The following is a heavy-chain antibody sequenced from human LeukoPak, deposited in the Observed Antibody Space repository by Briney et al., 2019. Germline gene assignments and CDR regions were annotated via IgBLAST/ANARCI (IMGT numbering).Heavy chain of an antibody. J-gene: IGHJ4*02. CDR1: GFTFSSYG. CDR3: ARDGPATGPGPFDY. D-gene: IGHD2-2*01. CDR2: ISYDGSNK. V-gene: IGHV3-30*03. Sequence: GGSLRLSCAASGFTFSSYGMHWVRQAPGKGLEWVAVISYDGSNKYYADSVKGRFTISRDNSKNTLYLQMNSLRAEDTAVYYCARDGPATGPGPFDYWGQGTLVTVSS.